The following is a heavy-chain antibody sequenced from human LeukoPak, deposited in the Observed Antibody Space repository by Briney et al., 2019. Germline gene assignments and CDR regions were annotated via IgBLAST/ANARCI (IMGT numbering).Heavy chain of an antibody. CDR2: INPGGGST. CDR3: ARDLGRAYYYDSSGYYHFDY. D-gene: IGHD3-22*01. CDR1: GYTFTSYY. J-gene: IGHJ4*02. V-gene: IGHV1-46*01. Sequence: ASVKVSCKASGYTFTSYYMHWVRQAPGQGLEWMGIINPGGGSTSYAQKFQGRVTMTRDTSTSTVYMELSSLRSEDTAVYYCARDLGRAYYYDSSGYYHFDYWGQGTLSPSPQ.